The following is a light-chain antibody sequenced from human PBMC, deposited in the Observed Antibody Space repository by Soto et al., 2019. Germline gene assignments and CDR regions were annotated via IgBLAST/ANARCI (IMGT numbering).Light chain of an antibody. CDR3: QQYNNWPPLVT. V-gene: IGKV3-15*01. Sequence: EIVLTQSPGTLSLSPGERATLSCRASQSVSSNLAWYQQKPGQAPRLLIYGASTRATGIPARFSGSGSGTEFTLTISSLQSEDFAVYYCQQYNNWPPLVTFGPGTKVDIK. J-gene: IGKJ3*01. CDR1: QSVSSN. CDR2: GAS.